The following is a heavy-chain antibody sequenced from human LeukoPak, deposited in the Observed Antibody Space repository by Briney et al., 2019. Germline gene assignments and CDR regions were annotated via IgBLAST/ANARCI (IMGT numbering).Heavy chain of an antibody. D-gene: IGHD6-19*01. V-gene: IGHV4-34*01. Sequence: SETLSLTCAVYGGSFSGYYWSWIRQPAGKGLEWIGTIYYSGSTYYNVSLKSRVTISVDTSKNQFSLKLSSVTAADTAVYYCAARVWYSSGWYEYCGQGTLVTVSS. CDR1: GGSFSGYY. CDR3: AARVWYSSGWYEY. CDR2: IYYSGST. J-gene: IGHJ4*02.